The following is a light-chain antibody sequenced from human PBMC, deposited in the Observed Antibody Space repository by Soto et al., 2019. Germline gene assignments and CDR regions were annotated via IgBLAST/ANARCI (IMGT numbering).Light chain of an antibody. CDR2: GAS. V-gene: IGKV3-20*01. Sequence: EIVLTQSPGTLYLSPGERATLSCWASQSGFSSYVSWFQLQAGRAPRLLIYGASSRATGVPDRISGSGAEKDFTLIISRLEPEDIAFYFFQPSGKPPWTLGQGTRLE. CDR3: QPSGKPPWT. CDR1: QSGFSSY. J-gene: IGKJ1*01.